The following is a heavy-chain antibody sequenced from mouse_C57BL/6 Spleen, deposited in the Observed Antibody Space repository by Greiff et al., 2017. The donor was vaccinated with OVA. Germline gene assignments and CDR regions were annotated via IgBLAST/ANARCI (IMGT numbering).Heavy chain of an antibody. CDR1: GYAFSSSW. CDR3: ARWDGSSPHWYFDV. CDR2: IYPGDGDT. Sequence: QVQLQQSGPELVKPGASVKISCKASGYAFSSSWMNWVKQRPGKGLEWIGRIYPGDGDTNYNGKFKGKATLTADKSSSTAYMQLSSLTSEDSAVYFCARWDGSSPHWYFDVWGTGTTVTVSS. D-gene: IGHD1-1*01. J-gene: IGHJ1*03. V-gene: IGHV1-82*01.